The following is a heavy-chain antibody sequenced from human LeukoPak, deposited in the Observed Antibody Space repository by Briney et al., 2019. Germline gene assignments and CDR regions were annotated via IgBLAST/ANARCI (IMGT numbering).Heavy chain of an antibody. CDR3: AKSLGAGGYSYGLGMDV. CDR2: ISYDGSNK. Sequence: GGSLRLSCAASGFTFSSYGMHWVRQAPGKGLEWVAVISYDGSNKYYADSVKGRFTISSDSSKNTLYLQMNSLRAEDTAVYYCAKSLGAGGYSYGLGMDVWGQGTTVTVSS. J-gene: IGHJ6*02. V-gene: IGHV3-30*18. D-gene: IGHD5-18*01. CDR1: GFTFSSYG.